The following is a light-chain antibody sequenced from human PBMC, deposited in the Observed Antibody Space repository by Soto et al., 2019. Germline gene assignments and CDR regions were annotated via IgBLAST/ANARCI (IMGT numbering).Light chain of an antibody. CDR2: GAS. V-gene: IGKV3-20*01. CDR1: QSVSSNY. CDR3: QQYGSSPTWT. Sequence: DIVLTQSPGTLSLSPGERATVSCRASQSVSSNYLAWYQQKPGQAPRLLIYGASSRATGIPDRFSGSGSGTDFTLTISGLEPEDFAVYYCQQYGSSPTWTFGQGTKVDIK. J-gene: IGKJ1*01.